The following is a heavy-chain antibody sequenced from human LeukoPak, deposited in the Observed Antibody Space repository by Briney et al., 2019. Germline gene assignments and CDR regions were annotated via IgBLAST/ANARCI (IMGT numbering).Heavy chain of an antibody. D-gene: IGHD2-15*01. J-gene: IGHJ4*02. CDR2: ISSSSSNT. Sequence: GGSLRLSCAASGFTFSTNSMNWVRQAPGKGLEWVSSISSSSSNTYYADSVKGRFTISRDNAKNSLYLQMNSLRAEDTAVYYCAREYCSGGRCYAYLDYWGPGTLVTVSS. V-gene: IGHV3-21*01. CDR3: AREYCSGGRCYAYLDY. CDR1: GFTFSTNS.